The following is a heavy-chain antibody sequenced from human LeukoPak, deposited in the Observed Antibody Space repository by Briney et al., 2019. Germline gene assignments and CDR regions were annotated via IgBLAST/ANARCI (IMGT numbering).Heavy chain of an antibody. D-gene: IGHD3-10*01. CDR3: TSFGLLWFGELLS. J-gene: IGHJ4*02. Sequence: GGSLRLSCAASGFTFTTAWMSWVRQAPGRGLEWVGLIKSKTDDGTTDYAAPLKGRFTISRDDSKNTLYLQMNSLNTEDTAVYYCTSFGLLWFGELLSWDQGTLVTVSS. V-gene: IGHV3-15*01. CDR1: GFTFTTAW. CDR2: IKSKTDDGTT.